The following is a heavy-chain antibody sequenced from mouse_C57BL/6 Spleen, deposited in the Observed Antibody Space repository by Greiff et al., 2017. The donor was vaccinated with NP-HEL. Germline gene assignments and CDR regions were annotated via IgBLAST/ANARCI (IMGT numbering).Heavy chain of an antibody. CDR3: AKDSNYVGYFDY. D-gene: IGHD2-5*01. V-gene: IGHV1-82*01. Sequence: QVQLQQSGPELVKPGASVKISCKASGYAFSSSWMNWVKQRPGKGLEWIGRIYPGDGDTNYNGKFKGKATLTADKSSSTAYMQLSSLTSEDSAVYFCAKDSNYVGYFDYWGQGTTLTVSS. J-gene: IGHJ2*01. CDR2: IYPGDGDT. CDR1: GYAFSSSW.